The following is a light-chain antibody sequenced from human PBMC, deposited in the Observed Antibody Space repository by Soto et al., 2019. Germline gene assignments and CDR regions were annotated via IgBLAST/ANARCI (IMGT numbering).Light chain of an antibody. J-gene: IGKJ1*01. CDR2: DAS. V-gene: IGKV1-5*01. CDR1: QSISSW. CDR3: QQYNSYLT. Sequence: DIQMTQSPSTLSASVGDRVTITCRASQSISSWLAWYQQKPGKAPKLRIYDASSLESGVPSRFSGSGSGTEFTLTISSLQPDDFATYYCQQYNSYLTFGQGTKVDIK.